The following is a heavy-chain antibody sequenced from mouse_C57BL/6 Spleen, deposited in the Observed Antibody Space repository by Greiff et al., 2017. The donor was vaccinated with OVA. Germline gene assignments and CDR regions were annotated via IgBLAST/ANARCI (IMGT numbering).Heavy chain of an antibody. Sequence: EVQLMESGGGLVKPGGSLKLSCAASGFTFSSYAMSWVRQTPDKRLELVAPISDGGSYTYYPDNVKGRFTISRDNAENNLYLQMSHLKSEDTAMYYCARESYDGYTTGGFDYWGQGTTLTVSS. CDR2: ISDGGSYT. J-gene: IGHJ2*01. CDR3: ARESYDGYTTGGFDY. CDR1: GFTFSSYA. D-gene: IGHD2-3*01. V-gene: IGHV5-4*01.